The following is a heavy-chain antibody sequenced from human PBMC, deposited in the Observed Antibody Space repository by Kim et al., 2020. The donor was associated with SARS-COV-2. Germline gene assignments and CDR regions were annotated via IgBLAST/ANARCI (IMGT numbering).Heavy chain of an antibody. J-gene: IGHJ4*02. Sequence: GGSLRLSCAASGFTFSSYAMSWVRQAPGKGLEWVSAISGSGGSTYYADSVKGRFTISRDNSKNTLYLQMNSLRAEDTAVYYCAKDPSLGYDSSGIFDYWGQGTLVTVSS. V-gene: IGHV3-23*01. D-gene: IGHD3-22*01. CDR2: ISGSGGST. CDR1: GFTFSSYA. CDR3: AKDPSLGYDSSGIFDY.